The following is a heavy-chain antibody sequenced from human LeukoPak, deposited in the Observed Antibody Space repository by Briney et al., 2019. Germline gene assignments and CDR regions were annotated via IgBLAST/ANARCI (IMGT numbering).Heavy chain of an antibody. V-gene: IGHV5-10-1*01. CDR1: GYSFTSYW. Sequence: GESLRISCKGSGYSFTSYWISWVRQMPGKGLEWMGRIDPSDSYTNYSPSFQGHVTISADKSISTAYLQWSSLKASDTAMYYCARQGTTMVRGVIPNFDYWGQGTLVTVSS. CDR3: ARQGTTMVRGVIPNFDY. J-gene: IGHJ4*02. D-gene: IGHD3-10*01. CDR2: IDPSDSYT.